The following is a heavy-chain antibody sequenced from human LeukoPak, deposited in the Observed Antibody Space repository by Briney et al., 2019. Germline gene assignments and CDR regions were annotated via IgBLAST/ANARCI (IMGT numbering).Heavy chain of an antibody. D-gene: IGHD6-6*01. J-gene: IGHJ4*02. Sequence: SETLSLTCTVSGGSISSYYWSWIRQPPGKGLEWIGYVYYSGSTNYNPSLTSRVTISVDTSKNQFSLNLSSVTAADTAVYYCARRKAIRPRDYYFDYWGQGTLVTVSS. CDR1: GGSISSYY. CDR2: VYYSGST. CDR3: ARRKAIRPRDYYFDY. V-gene: IGHV4-59*01.